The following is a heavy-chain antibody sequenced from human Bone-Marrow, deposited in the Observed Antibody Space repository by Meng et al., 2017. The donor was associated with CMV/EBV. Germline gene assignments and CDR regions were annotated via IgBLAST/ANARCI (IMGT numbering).Heavy chain of an antibody. CDR2: INPSSSNT. CDR1: GYAFTRHY. CDR3: AREGQDSNAYAH. J-gene: IGHJ1*01. D-gene: IGHD3-22*01. V-gene: IGHV1-46*04. Sequence: CKASGYAFTRHYIHWLRQAPGQGFEWMRMINPSSSNTNYAEKWQGRVTMTADTSTSTVSMDLRSLTSEDTATYYCAREGQDSNAYAHWGQGTLVTVSS.